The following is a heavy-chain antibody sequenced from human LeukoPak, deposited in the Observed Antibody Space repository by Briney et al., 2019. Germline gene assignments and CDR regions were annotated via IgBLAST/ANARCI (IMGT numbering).Heavy chain of an antibody. V-gene: IGHV3-23*01. CDR1: GFTFSSYA. J-gene: IGHJ4*02. CDR3: AKDGGELLFYFDY. D-gene: IGHD1-26*01. Sequence: GGSLRLSCAASGFTFSSYALSWVRQAPGKGQEWVSIIPSSGGNTYYADSVKGRFTISRDNSKNTLYLQMNSLRAEDTAVYLCAKDGGELLFYFDYWGQGTLVTVSS. CDR2: IPSSGGNT.